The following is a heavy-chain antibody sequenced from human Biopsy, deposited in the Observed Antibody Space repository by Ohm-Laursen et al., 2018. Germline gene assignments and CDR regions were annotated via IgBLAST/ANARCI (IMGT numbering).Heavy chain of an antibody. J-gene: IGHJ6*02. CDR2: ISWNSGRI. CDR1: GFNFDDFA. V-gene: IGHV3-9*01. D-gene: IGHD2-15*01. CDR3: AKDGVAVGAGGDPYYYGMDV. Sequence: SLRLSCAASGFNFDDFAMHWVRQTPGKGLEWVSGISWNSGRIAYADSVKGRFTISRDNSKDTLYLQLNSLRAEDTAVYYCAKDGVAVGAGGDPYYYGMDVWGQGTTVTVSS.